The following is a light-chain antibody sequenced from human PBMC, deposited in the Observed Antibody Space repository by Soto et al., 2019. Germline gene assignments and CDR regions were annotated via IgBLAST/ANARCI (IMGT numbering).Light chain of an antibody. CDR1: QDIRSS. CDR3: HETYSYPPT. J-gene: IGKJ1*01. Sequence: DIQITQSPSSLSPSVGDRVTITCRASQDIRSSLAWYQQKPGKAPKLLIYAASSLQRGVPSRLSGSGYGTDLTITISSMQTEDLETYQCHETYSYPPTFGQGTKVDIK. V-gene: IGKV1-39*01. CDR2: AAS.